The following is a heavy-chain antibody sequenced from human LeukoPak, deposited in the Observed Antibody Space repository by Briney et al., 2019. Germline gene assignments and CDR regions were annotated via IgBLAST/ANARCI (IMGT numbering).Heavy chain of an antibody. CDR3: ANEGTAMGKDGYKIRSFDY. Sequence: GGSLRLSCAASGFILSSYSMTWVRQAPGKGLEWVSYISRSSSTIYYAASVKGRFAISRDNSKNTLRLQMNSLRAEDTAVYYCANEGTAMGKDGYKIRSFDYWGQGTLVTVSS. CDR2: ISRSSSTI. CDR1: GFILSSYS. D-gene: IGHD5-24*01. J-gene: IGHJ4*02. V-gene: IGHV3-48*01.